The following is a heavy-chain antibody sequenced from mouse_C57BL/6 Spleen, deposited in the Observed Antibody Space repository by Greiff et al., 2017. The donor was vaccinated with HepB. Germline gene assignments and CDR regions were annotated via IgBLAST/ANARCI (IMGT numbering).Heavy chain of an antibody. J-gene: IGHJ2*01. D-gene: IGHD1-1*01. CDR2: IYPGSGST. CDR3: ARESQFITTVVFDY. CDR1: GYTFTSYW. V-gene: IGHV1-55*01. Sequence: VQLQQPGAELVKPGASVKMSCKASGYTFTSYWITWVKQRPGQGLEWIGDIYPGSGSTNYNEKFKSKATLTVDTSSSTAYMQLSSLTSEDSAVYYCARESQFITTVVFDYWGQGTTLTVSS.